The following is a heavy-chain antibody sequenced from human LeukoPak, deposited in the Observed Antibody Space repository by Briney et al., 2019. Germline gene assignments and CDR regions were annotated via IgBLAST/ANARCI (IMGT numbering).Heavy chain of an antibody. D-gene: IGHD3-22*01. V-gene: IGHV1-18*01. Sequence: ASVKVSCKASGYTFTSYGISWVRQAPGQGLEWMGWISAYNGNTNYAQKLQGRVTMTTDTSTSTAYMELRSLRYDDTAVYYCARSVDYYDSSGYYGDYWGQGTLVTVSS. J-gene: IGHJ4*02. CDR3: ARSVDYYDSSGYYGDY. CDR1: GYTFTSYG. CDR2: ISAYNGNT.